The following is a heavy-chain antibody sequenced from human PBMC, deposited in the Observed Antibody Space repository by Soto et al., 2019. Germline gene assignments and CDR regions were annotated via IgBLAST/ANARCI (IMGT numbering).Heavy chain of an antibody. CDR1: GFTFRSYA. Sequence: GGSLRLSCAASGFTFRSYAMSWVRQAPGKGLEWVAGISGGGETTYYADSVKGRFTISRDNSKNTLDLQLNSLRSEDTAVYYCAREATYYYDSSGTPTAKRDAFDIWGQGTMVTVSS. V-gene: IGHV3-23*01. D-gene: IGHD3-22*01. CDR3: AREATYYYDSSGTPTAKRDAFDI. J-gene: IGHJ3*02. CDR2: ISGGGETT.